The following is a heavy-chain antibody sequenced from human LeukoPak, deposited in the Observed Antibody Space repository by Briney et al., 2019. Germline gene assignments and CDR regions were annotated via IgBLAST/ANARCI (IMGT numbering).Heavy chain of an antibody. J-gene: IGHJ2*01. CDR2: ISWNSGTI. V-gene: IGHV3-9*01. Sequence: GRSLRLSCAASGFTFSDYAMHWVRQVPGKGLEWVSGISWNSGTIDYADIVKGRFTTSRDNSKKTLHLQMSSLKLEDTAFYYCAKASAHWYFDLWGRGTLVTVSS. CDR3: AKASAHWYFDL. CDR1: GFTFSDYA.